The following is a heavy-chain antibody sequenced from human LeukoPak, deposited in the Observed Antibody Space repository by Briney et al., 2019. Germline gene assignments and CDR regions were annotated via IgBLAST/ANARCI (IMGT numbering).Heavy chain of an antibody. J-gene: IGHJ3*02. CDR1: GFTFSSYA. Sequence: PGGSLRLSCAASGFTFSSYAMHWVRQAPGKGLEWVAVISYDGSNKYYADSVKGRFTISRDNSKNTLYLQMNSLRSEDTAVYYCAREYYDSSDFRGAFDIWGQGTMVTVSS. D-gene: IGHD3-22*01. V-gene: IGHV3-30-3*01. CDR3: AREYYDSSDFRGAFDI. CDR2: ISYDGSNK.